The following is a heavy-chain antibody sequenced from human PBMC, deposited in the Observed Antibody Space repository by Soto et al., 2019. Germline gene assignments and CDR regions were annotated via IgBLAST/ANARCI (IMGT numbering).Heavy chain of an antibody. D-gene: IGHD2-15*01. J-gene: IGHJ5*02. V-gene: IGHV1-18*01. CDR3: ARYRKRYCSGGSCYPLCWFDP. Sequence: QVQLVQSGAEVKKPGASVKVSCKASGYTFTSYGISWVRQAPGQGLEWMGWISAYNGNTNYAQKLQGRVTMTTDTSTSTAYMELRSLRSDDTAVYYCARYRKRYCSGGSCYPLCWFDPWGQGTLVTVSS. CDR2: ISAYNGNT. CDR1: GYTFTSYG.